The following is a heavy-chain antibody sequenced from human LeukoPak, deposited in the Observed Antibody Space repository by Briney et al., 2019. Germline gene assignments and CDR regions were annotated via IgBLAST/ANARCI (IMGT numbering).Heavy chain of an antibody. Sequence: ASVKVSCKSSGYTFTGYYIHWVRQAPGQGLEWMGWINPNSGGTNYAQKFQGRVTMTRDTSMSTAYMELRRLRSDDTAVYYCARSLAYCGGDCYSDYWGQGTLVTVSS. CDR1: GYTFTGYY. V-gene: IGHV1-2*02. D-gene: IGHD2-21*02. CDR2: INPNSGGT. CDR3: ARSLAYCGGDCYSDY. J-gene: IGHJ4*02.